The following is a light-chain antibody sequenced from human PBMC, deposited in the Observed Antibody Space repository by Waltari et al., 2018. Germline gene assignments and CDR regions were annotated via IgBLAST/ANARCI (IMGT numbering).Light chain of an antibody. V-gene: IGKV1-12*01. Sequence: DIQMTQSPSSVSASIGDRVTISCRASQDVSTWVAWYQQKPGKAPNLLISAASSLQSGVPSQFSGSGSGTDFTLTISGLQPEDFTIYFCQQTDSFPLTFGGGTKVELK. CDR2: AAS. CDR3: QQTDSFPLT. CDR1: QDVSTW. J-gene: IGKJ4*01.